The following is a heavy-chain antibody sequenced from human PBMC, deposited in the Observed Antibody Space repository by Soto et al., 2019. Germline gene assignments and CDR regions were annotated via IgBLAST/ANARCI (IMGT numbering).Heavy chain of an antibody. Sequence: VASVKVSCKASGYTFTSYGISWVRQAPGQGLEWMGWISAYNGNTNYAQKLQGRVTMTTDTSTSTAYMELRSLRSDDTAVYYCARDPYHCSSTSCSTEKYYYYGMDVWGQGTTVTVSS. CDR1: GYTFTSYG. D-gene: IGHD2-2*01. V-gene: IGHV1-18*04. CDR2: ISAYNGNT. CDR3: ARDPYHCSSTSCSTEKYYYYGMDV. J-gene: IGHJ6*02.